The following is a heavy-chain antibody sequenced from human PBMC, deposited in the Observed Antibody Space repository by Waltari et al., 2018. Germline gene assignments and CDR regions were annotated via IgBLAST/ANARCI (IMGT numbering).Heavy chain of an antibody. Sequence: QVQLVQSGSELKKPGASVKVSCKASGYTFTSYAMNWVRQAPGQGLEWMGWINTNTGNPTYAQGFTGRFVFSLDTSVSTAYLQISSLRSEDTAVYYCARGWYSGYDLRGYYFDYWGQGTLVTVSS. D-gene: IGHD5-12*01. V-gene: IGHV7-4-1*02. CDR2: INTNTGNP. CDR1: GYTFTSYA. J-gene: IGHJ4*02. CDR3: ARGWYSGYDLRGYYFDY.